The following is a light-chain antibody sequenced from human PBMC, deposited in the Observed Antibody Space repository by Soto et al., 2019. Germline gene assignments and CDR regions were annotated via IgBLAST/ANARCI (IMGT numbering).Light chain of an antibody. V-gene: IGKV2D-29*01. CDR3: MQTIQRPYT. CDR2: DVS. J-gene: IGKJ2*01. CDR1: QTLLHSAGKTY. Sequence: DIVMTQNPLSLSVTRGQPASISCKSNQTLLHSAGKTYLYWFLQKAGQPPHLLTYDVSNRFSGVPERFSGSGSGTDFTLKISRVEAEDLGVYYCMQTIQRPYTFGQGNNLEIK.